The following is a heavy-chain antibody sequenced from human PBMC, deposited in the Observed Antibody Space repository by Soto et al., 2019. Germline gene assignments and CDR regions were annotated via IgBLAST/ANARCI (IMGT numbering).Heavy chain of an antibody. Sequence: GASVKVSCKASGGTFSSYAISWVRQAPGQGLEWMGGIIPIFGTANYAQKCQGRVTITADEATSTAYRGLSSLRSEDTAVYYCARGSLTTENYYYYGMDVWGQGTTVTVSS. CDR2: IIPIFGTA. CDR1: GGTFSSYA. V-gene: IGHV1-69*13. CDR3: ARGSLTTENYYYYGMDV. J-gene: IGHJ6*02. D-gene: IGHD4-4*01.